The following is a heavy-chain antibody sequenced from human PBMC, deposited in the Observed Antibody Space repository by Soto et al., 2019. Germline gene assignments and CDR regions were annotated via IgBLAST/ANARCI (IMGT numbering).Heavy chain of an antibody. D-gene: IGHD3-10*01. CDR3: ASAALWFGELGWFDP. Sequence: QVQLQESGPGLVKPSQTLSLTCTVSSGSISSGDYYWSWIRQPPGKGLEWIGYLYYSGSTYYNPSLTSRVTISVDTSKNQFSLKLSSVTAADTAVYYCASAALWFGELGWFDPWGQGTLVTVSS. CDR2: LYYSGST. J-gene: IGHJ5*02. CDR1: SGSISSGDYY. V-gene: IGHV4-30-4*01.